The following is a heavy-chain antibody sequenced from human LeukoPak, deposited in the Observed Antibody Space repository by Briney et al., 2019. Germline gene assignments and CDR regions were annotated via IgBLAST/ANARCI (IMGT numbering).Heavy chain of an antibody. CDR2: IYWNDDK. CDR1: GFSLTTSGVG. CDR3: AHIRITSLAFDY. V-gene: IGHV2-5*01. Sequence: SGPTLVKPTQTLTLTCTFSGFSLTTSGVGVGWIRQPPGKALEWLALIYWNDDKRYSPSLKSRLTITKDTSKNQVVLTVTNMDPVDTATYYCAHIRITSLAFDYWGQGTLVTVSS. D-gene: IGHD2-15*01. J-gene: IGHJ4*02.